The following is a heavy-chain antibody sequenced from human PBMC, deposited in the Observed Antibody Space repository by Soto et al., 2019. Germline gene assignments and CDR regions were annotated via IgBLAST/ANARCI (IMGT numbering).Heavy chain of an antibody. V-gene: IGHV1-46*01. J-gene: IGHJ6*02. D-gene: IGHD2-15*01. CDR1: GYTFTSYY. Sequence: QVQLVQSGAEVKKPGASVKVSCKASGYTFTSYYMHWVRQAPGQGLEWMGIINPSGGSTSYAQKFQGRVTMTRDTSTSTVYMELSSLRSKDTAVYYCARADGSSDHHYYYGMDVWGQGTTVTVSS. CDR3: ARADGSSDHHYYYGMDV. CDR2: INPSGGST.